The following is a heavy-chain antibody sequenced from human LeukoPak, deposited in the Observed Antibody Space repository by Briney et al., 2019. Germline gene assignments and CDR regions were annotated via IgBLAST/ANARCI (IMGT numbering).Heavy chain of an antibody. CDR3: ARARYSYGSYYYYGMDV. CDR2: IYTSGST. J-gene: IGHJ6*02. V-gene: IGHV4-4*07. Sequence: SETLSLTCTVSGGSISSYYWSWIRQPAGRGLEWIGRIYTSGSTNYNPSLKSRVTMSVDTSKNQFSLKLSSVTAADTAVYYCARARYSYGSYYYYGMDVWGQGTTVTVSS. CDR1: GGSISSYY. D-gene: IGHD5-18*01.